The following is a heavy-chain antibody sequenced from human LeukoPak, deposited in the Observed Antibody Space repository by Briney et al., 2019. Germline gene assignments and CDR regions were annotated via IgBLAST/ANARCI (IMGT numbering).Heavy chain of an antibody. CDR3: AKGTVVTSHFDY. CDR2: ISGSGGST. D-gene: IGHD4-23*01. Sequence: GSLRLSCAASGFTFSSYAMSWVRQAPGKGLEWVSAISGSGGSTYYADSVKGRFTISRDNSKNTLYLQMNSLRAEDTAVYYCAKGTVVTSHFDYWGQRTLVTVSS. V-gene: IGHV3-23*01. CDR1: GFTFSSYA. J-gene: IGHJ4*02.